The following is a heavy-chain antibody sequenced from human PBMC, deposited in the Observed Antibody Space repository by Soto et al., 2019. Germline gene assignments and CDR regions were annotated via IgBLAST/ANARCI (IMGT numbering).Heavy chain of an antibody. D-gene: IGHD2-2*01. CDR2: IYYSGST. V-gene: IGHV4-59*01. J-gene: IGHJ4*02. Sequence: QVQLQESGPGLVKPSEALSLTCTVSGGSISSYYWSWIRQPPGKGLEWIGYIYYSGSTNYNPSLKSRVTISVDTSKNQFSLKLSSVTAADTAVYYCARSLGEYCSSTSCGRLDWGQGTLVTVSS. CDR1: GGSISSYY. CDR3: ARSLGEYCSSTSCGRLD.